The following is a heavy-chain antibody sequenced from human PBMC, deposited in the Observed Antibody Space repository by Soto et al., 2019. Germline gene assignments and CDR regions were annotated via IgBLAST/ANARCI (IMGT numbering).Heavy chain of an antibody. D-gene: IGHD3-22*01. CDR3: ARDGGYYYDSSGYFDY. CDR2: IIPIFGTA. Sequence: SVKVSCKASGGTFSSYAISWVRQAPGQGLEWMGGIIPIFGTANYAQKFQGRVTITADESTSTAYMELSSLRSEDTAVYYCARDGGYYYDSSGYFDYWGQGTLVTVSS. V-gene: IGHV1-69*13. J-gene: IGHJ4*02. CDR1: GGTFSSYA.